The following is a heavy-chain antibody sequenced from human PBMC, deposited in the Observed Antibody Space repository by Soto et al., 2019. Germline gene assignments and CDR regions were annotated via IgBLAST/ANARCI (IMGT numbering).Heavy chain of an antibody. J-gene: IGHJ2*01. CDR2: ISGSGGST. V-gene: IGHV3-23*01. D-gene: IGHD6-25*01. CDR1: GFTFSSYA. CDR3: EKDQSALHWYFDL. Sequence: EVQLLESGGGLVQPGGSLRLSCAASGFTFSSYAMSWVRQAPGKGLEWVSAISGSGGSTYYADSVKGRFTISRDNSKTTLYLQMNSLSAADTAVYYCEKDQSALHWYFDLWGRGTLVTVSS.